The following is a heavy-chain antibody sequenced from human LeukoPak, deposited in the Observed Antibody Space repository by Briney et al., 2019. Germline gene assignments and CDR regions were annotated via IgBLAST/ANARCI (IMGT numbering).Heavy chain of an antibody. Sequence: SVKVSCKPSGGTSYNYTISWVRQAPGQGLEWMGGIIPLFDTVNYAQKFQGRVTITTDESTTTAYMELSSLRYEDTAVYYCARGEYSMVRGAPDWGQGTLVTVSS. V-gene: IGHV1-69*05. J-gene: IGHJ4*02. CDR1: GGTSYNYT. D-gene: IGHD3-10*01. CDR2: IIPLFDTV. CDR3: ARGEYSMVRGAPD.